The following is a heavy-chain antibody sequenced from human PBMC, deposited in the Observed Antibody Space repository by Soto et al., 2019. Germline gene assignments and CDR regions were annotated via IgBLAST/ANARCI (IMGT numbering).Heavy chain of an antibody. CDR2: TYYRSKWYN. Sequence: KQSQTLSLTCAISGDSVSSNSAAWNWIRQSPSRGLEWLGRTYYRSKWYNDYAVSVKSRITINPDTSKNQFSLQLNSVTPEDTAVYYCARGQAPIVARYYYFDYWGQGTLVTVSS. D-gene: IGHD3-22*01. J-gene: IGHJ4*02. CDR1: GDSVSSNSAA. V-gene: IGHV6-1*01. CDR3: ARGQAPIVARYYYFDY.